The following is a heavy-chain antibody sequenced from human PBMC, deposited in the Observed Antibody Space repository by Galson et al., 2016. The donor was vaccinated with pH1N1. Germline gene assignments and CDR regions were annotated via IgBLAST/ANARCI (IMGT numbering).Heavy chain of an antibody. D-gene: IGHD3-10*01. J-gene: IGHJ5*02. Sequence: ETLSLTCTVSGGSISSYYWSWIRQPAGKGLEWIGRIYSSGSTNHNPSLKSRVTMSVDTSKNQFSLKLSSVTAADTAVYYCARDHGFGSENMGDWFDPWGQGTLVTVSS. V-gene: IGHV4-4*07. CDR3: ARDHGFGSENMGDWFDP. CDR1: GGSISSYY. CDR2: IYSSGST.